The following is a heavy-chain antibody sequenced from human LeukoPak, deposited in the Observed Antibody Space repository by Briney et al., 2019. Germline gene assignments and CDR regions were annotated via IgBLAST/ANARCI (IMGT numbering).Heavy chain of an antibody. V-gene: IGHV3-48*03. CDR2: ISSSGSTI. D-gene: IGHD2-2*01. CDR1: GFTFSSYE. Sequence: GGSLRLSCAASGFTFSSYEMNWVRQAPGKGLEWVSYISSSGSTIYYADSVKGRFTISRDNAENSLYLQMNSLRAEDTAVYYCATTPVRCSSTSCYVDYWGQGTLVTVSS. J-gene: IGHJ4*02. CDR3: ATTPVRCSSTSCYVDY.